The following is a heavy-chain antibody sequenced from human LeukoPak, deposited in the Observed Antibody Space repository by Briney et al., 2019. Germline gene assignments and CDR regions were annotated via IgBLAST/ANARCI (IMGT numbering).Heavy chain of an antibody. J-gene: IGHJ6*02. D-gene: IGHD6-13*01. Sequence: SETLSLTCTVSGGSISSGDYYWSWIRQPPGKGLEWIGYIYYSGSTYYNPSLKSRVTISVDTSKNQFSLKLSSVTAADTAVYYCASLRSSSGYYYYYGMDVWGQGTTVTVSS. CDR2: IYYSGST. V-gene: IGHV4-30-4*01. CDR1: GGSISSGDYY. CDR3: ASLRSSSGYYYYYGMDV.